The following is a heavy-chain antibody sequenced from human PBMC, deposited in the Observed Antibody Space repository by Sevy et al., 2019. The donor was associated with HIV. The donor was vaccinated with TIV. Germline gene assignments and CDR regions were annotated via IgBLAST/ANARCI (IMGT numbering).Heavy chain of an antibody. V-gene: IGHV3-33*01. Sequence: GGSLRLSCAASGFTFSSYGMHWVRQAPGKGLEWVAVIWYDGSNKYYADSVKGRFTISRDNSKNTLYLQMNSLRAEDTAVYYCARGDNTYYYDSSGYYGGWFDYWGQGTLVTVSS. J-gene: IGHJ4*02. CDR3: ARGDNTYYYDSSGYYGGWFDY. D-gene: IGHD3-22*01. CDR2: IWYDGSNK. CDR1: GFTFSSYG.